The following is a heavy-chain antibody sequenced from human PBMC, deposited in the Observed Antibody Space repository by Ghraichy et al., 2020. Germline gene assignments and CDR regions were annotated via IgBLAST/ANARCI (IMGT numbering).Heavy chain of an antibody. V-gene: IGHV3-48*01. D-gene: IGHD3-10*01. J-gene: IGHJ6*02. CDR2: ISSSSSTI. CDR1: GFTFSSYS. CDR3: ARSLGGAQYGSGSYYTPGVYYYYYYGMDV. Sequence: GGSLRLSCAASGFTFSSYSMNWVRQAPGKGLEWVSYISSSSSTIYYADSVKGRFTISRDNAKNSLYLQMNSLRAEDTAVYYCARSLGGAQYGSGSYYTPGVYYYYYYGMDVWGQGTTVTVSS.